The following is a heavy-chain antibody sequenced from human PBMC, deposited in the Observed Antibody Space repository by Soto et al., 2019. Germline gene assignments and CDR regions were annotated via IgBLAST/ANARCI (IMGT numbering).Heavy chain of an antibody. Sequence: VKVSCKASGYTFTDYHIHWVRQAPGQGLEFMGWINANNGGAGSAQQFQGRVTVTRDTSITTVFMELSNLRSDDTAVHNSARAGGTDAPRPSYNWFNS. J-gene: IGHJ5*01. V-gene: IGHV1-2*02. CDR3: ARAGGTDAPRPSYNWFNS. CDR1: GYTFTDYH. D-gene: IGHD3-16*01. CDR2: INANNGGA.